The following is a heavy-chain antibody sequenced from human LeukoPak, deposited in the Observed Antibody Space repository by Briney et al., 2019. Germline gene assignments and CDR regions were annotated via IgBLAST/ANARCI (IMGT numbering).Heavy chain of an antibody. J-gene: IGHJ4*02. CDR3: ARRVAGGDGYGYDY. CDR1: GGSISSSSYY. V-gene: IGHV4-39*01. D-gene: IGHD5-24*01. Sequence: PSETLSLTCTVSGGSISSSSYYWGWIRQPPGKGLEWIGSIYYSGSTYYNPSLKSRVTISVDTSKNQFSLKLSSVTAADTAVYYCARRVAGGDGYGYDYWGQGTLVTVSS. CDR2: IYYSGST.